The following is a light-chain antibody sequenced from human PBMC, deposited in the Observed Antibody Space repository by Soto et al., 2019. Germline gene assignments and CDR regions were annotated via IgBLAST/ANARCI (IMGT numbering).Light chain of an antibody. Sequence: QSVLTQSPSASASLGASVKPTCTLSSGHSSYAIAWHQQQPEKGPRYLMKLNSDGSHSKGDGIPDRFSGSSSGAERYLTISSLQSEDEADYYCQTGGTGMVFGGGTKLTVL. CDR3: QTGGTGMV. CDR2: LNSDGSH. V-gene: IGLV4-69*01. J-gene: IGLJ3*02. CDR1: SGHSSYA.